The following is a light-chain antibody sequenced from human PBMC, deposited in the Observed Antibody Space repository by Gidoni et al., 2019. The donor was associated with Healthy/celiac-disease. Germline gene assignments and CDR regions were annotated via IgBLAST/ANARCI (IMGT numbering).Light chain of an antibody. V-gene: IGLV3-19*01. Sequence: SAELTQDPAVSVALGQTVRITCQGDSLRRYYASWYQQKPGQAPVLVIYGKNNRPSGFPDRFSGSSSGNTASLTITGAQADDEADYYCDSRDSSGNLVVFGEGTKLTVL. J-gene: IGLJ2*01. CDR2: GKN. CDR1: SLRRYY. CDR3: DSRDSSGNLVV.